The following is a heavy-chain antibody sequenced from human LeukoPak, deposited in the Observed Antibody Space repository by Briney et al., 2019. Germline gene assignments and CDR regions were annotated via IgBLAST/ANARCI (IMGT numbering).Heavy chain of an antibody. CDR3: ARAGVNWGSTDDY. CDR1: GYTFTAHY. Sequence: GASVKVSCKASGYTFTAHYIHWVRQAPGQGLEWMGIINPTSGSTSYAQKFQGRVTITADKSTSTAYMELSSLRSEDTAVYYCARAGVNWGSTDDYWGQGTLVTVSS. CDR2: INPTSGST. J-gene: IGHJ4*02. V-gene: IGHV1-46*01. D-gene: IGHD7-27*01.